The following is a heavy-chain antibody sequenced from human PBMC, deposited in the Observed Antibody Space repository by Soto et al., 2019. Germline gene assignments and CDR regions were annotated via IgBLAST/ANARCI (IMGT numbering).Heavy chain of an antibody. Sequence: QVQLVQSGAEVKKPGASVRVSCKVSGYTFTTHSLNWVRQAPGQSLEWMGWINPDSGYTKYAQNFQDRVTITRDTSASTAYLELSSLRSEDTAIYYCARDPPGVFGYYMDVWCKGTTVIVSS. J-gene: IGHJ6*03. V-gene: IGHV1-3*01. CDR1: GYTFTTHS. D-gene: IGHD3-3*01. CDR3: ARDPPGVFGYYMDV. CDR2: INPDSGYT.